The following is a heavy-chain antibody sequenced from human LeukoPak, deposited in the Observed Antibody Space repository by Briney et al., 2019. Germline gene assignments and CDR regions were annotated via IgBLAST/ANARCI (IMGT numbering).Heavy chain of an antibody. J-gene: IGHJ4*02. CDR3: ARDGGYSGYDADC. Sequence: GGSLRLSCAASGFTFSSYAMSWVRQAPGKGLEWVSVISGSGDNTYYADSVKGRLTISRENDKNSLFLQMNSLRAEDTAVYYCARDGGYSGYDADCWGQGTLVTVSS. CDR2: ISGSGDNT. CDR1: GFTFSSYA. V-gene: IGHV3-23*01. D-gene: IGHD5-12*01.